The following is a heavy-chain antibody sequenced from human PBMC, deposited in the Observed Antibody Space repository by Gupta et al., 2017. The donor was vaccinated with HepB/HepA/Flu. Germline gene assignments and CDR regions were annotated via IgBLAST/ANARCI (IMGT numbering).Heavy chain of an antibody. CDR1: GFTFSSYW. V-gene: IGHV3-7*01. D-gene: IGHD6-13*01. J-gene: IGHJ4*02. Sequence: EVQLVESGGGLVQPGGSLRLSCAASGFTFSSYWMGWVRQAQGKGLEWVANIKQDGSEKYYVDAVKGRFTISRDNAKNSLYLQMNSLRAEDTAVYYCARDEQQLDPTCFDYWGQGTLVTVSS. CDR2: IKQDGSEK. CDR3: ARDEQQLDPTCFDY.